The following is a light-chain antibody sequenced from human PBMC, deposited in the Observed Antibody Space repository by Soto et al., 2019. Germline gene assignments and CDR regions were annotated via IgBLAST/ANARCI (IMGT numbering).Light chain of an antibody. CDR2: GAS. Sequence: EIVMTQSPATLSVSPGERATLSCRASQSVSSNLAWYQQKPGQAHTLLIYGASTRATGIPARFSGSGSGTEFTLTISSLQSEDFAVYYCQQYNNWPPYTFGQGTKVDIK. CDR1: QSVSSN. V-gene: IGKV3-15*01. CDR3: QQYNNWPPYT. J-gene: IGKJ2*01.